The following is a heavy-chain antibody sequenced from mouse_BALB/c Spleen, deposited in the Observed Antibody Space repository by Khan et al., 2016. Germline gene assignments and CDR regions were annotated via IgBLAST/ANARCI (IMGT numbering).Heavy chain of an antibody. CDR1: GYSITSGYY. V-gene: IGHV3-6*02. D-gene: IGHD1-1*01. CDR3: ARWDFGSRRYYFDC. CDR2: ISYDGSN. Sequence: EVQLQESGPGLVKPSQSLSLTCSVTGYSITSGYYWNWIRQFPGNKLEWMGYISYDGSNNYNPSLTNRFSITRDTSRNQFFLKLNSVTTEDTATYYCARWDFGSRRYYFDCWGQGTTLTVSS. J-gene: IGHJ2*01.